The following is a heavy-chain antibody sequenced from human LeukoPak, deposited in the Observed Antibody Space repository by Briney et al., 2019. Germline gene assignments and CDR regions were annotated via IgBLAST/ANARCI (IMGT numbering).Heavy chain of an antibody. Sequence: SQTLSLTCAISGDSVSSNTGIWNWVRQSPSRGLEWLGRTYYRSKWFIDYALSVKGRMTINPDTSRNQFSLQLNSVTPEDTAVYYCARDKVLNGFDIWGQGTMVTVSS. V-gene: IGHV6-1*01. D-gene: IGHD2-8*02. CDR2: TYYRSKWFI. CDR3: ARDKVLNGFDI. CDR1: GDSVSSNTGI. J-gene: IGHJ3*02.